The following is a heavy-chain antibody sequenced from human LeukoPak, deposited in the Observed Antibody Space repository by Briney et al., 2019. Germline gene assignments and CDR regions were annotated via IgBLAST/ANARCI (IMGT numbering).Heavy chain of an antibody. D-gene: IGHD3-3*01. CDR3: TREGSYYDFWSGDYSAFYYYYYMDV. Sequence: GGSLRLSCAASGFSFSAHTMNWVRQAPGKGLEWVSSISSSGTYIYYADSLQGRFTISRDNANNSLSLQMNSLRAEDTAVYYCTREGSYYDFWSGDYSAFYYYYYMDVWGKGTTVTASS. CDR1: GFSFSAHT. CDR2: ISSSGTYI. V-gene: IGHV3-21*01. J-gene: IGHJ6*03.